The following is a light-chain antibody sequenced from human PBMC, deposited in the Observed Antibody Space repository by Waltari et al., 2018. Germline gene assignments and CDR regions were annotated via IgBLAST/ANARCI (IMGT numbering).Light chain of an antibody. V-gene: IGKV3-20*01. CDR3: QHFGSSRWT. CDR2: AAS. J-gene: IGKJ1*01. Sequence: EMVLTQSPGTLSLSPGERATLSCRASQTPTDNYLGWYQQKPGQPPRLLIYAASRRATGIPDRFSGSGSGTDFTLTITRLEPEDFAVFYCQHFGSSRWTFGQGTKVEIK. CDR1: QTPTDNY.